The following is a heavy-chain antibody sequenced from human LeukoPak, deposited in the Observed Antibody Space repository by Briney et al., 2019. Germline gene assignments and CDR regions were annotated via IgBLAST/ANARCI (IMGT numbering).Heavy chain of an antibody. CDR2: FYHSGST. D-gene: IGHD2-2*01. CDR3: ARGRGYQLSSNWFDP. V-gene: IGHV4-38-2*02. J-gene: IGHJ5*02. Sequence: PSETLSLTCTVSDYSISSGYYWGWIRQPPGKGLEWIGSFYHSGSTYYNPSLKSRATISVDTSKNQFSLKLSSVTAADTAVYYCARGRGYQLSSNWFDPWGQGTLVAVSS. CDR1: DYSISSGYY.